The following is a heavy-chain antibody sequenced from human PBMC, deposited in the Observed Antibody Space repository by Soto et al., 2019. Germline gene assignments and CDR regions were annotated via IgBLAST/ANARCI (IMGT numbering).Heavy chain of an antibody. J-gene: IGHJ6*02. CDR3: ARDLSNNLYGMDV. CDR1: GYTFTSYY. D-gene: IGHD1-1*01. CDR2: INPSGGST. V-gene: IGHV1-46*01. Sequence: QVQLVQSGAEVKKPGASVKVSCKASGYTFTSYYMHWVRQAPGQGLEWMGIINPSGGSTSYAQKGQGRVTMPRDTSTSTVYMEGSRLGSEATAVYYVARDLSNNLYGMDVWGQGTTVTVSS.